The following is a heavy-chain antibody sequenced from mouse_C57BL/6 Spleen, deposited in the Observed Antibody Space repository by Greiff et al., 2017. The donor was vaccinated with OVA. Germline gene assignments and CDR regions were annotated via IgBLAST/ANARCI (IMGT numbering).Heavy chain of an antibody. CDR1: GYSITSGYY. Sequence: EVKVEESGPGLVKPSQSLSLTCSVTGYSITSGYYWNWIRQFPGNKLEWMGYISYDGSNNYNPSLKNRISITRDTSKNQFFLKLNSVTTEDTATYYCARTQYGNYFDYWGQGTTLTVSS. CDR3: ARTQYGNYFDY. J-gene: IGHJ2*01. CDR2: ISYDGSN. D-gene: IGHD2-1*01. V-gene: IGHV3-6*01.